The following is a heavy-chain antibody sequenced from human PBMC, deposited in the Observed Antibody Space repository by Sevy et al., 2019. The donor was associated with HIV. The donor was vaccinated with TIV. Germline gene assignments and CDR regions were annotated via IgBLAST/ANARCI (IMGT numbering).Heavy chain of an antibody. V-gene: IGHV3-74*01. J-gene: IGHJ4*02. CDR3: ARANWGFEFDY. CDR1: GFTFSSYW. Sequence: GGSLRLSCAASGFTFSSYWMHWVRQAPGKGLVWVSRINSDGSSTSYADSVKGRFTISRDNAKNTLYLQMNSLRAEDTAVYCCARANWGFEFDYWGQGTLVTVSS. CDR2: INSDGSST. D-gene: IGHD7-27*01.